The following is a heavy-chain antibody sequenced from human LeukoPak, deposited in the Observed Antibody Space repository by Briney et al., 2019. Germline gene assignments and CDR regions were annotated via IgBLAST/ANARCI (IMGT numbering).Heavy chain of an antibody. D-gene: IGHD3-9*01. J-gene: IGHJ4*02. V-gene: IGHV4-30-4*01. Sequence: SQTLSLTCTVSGGSISSGDYYWSWIRQPPGKGLEWIGYIYYSGSTYYNPSLKSRVTISVDTSKNRFSLKLSSVTAADTAVYYCARADILTGYYYFDYWGQGTLVTVSS. CDR2: IYYSGST. CDR3: ARADILTGYYYFDY. CDR1: GGSISSGDYY.